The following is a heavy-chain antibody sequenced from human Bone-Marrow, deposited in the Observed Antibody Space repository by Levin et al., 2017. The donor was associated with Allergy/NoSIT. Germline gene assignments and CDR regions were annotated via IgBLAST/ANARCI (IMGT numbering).Heavy chain of an antibody. J-gene: IGHJ6*02. V-gene: IGHV1-69*13. CDR1: GGTFSSYA. CDR2: IIPIFGTA. D-gene: IGHD2-15*01. CDR3: ARDPAPRSDIVVVVADLYYYYGMDV. Sequence: GASVKVSCKASGGTFSSYAISWVRQAPGQGLEWMGGIIPIFGTANYAQKFQGRVTITADESTSTAYMELSSLRSEDTAVYYCARDPAPRSDIVVVVADLYYYYGMDVWGQGTTVTVSS.